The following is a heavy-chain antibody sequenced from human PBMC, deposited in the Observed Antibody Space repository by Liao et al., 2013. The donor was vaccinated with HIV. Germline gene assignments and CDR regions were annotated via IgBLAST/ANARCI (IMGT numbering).Heavy chain of an antibody. Sequence: QMQLQESGPGLVKPSETLSLTCTVSGGSMKDSHWSWLRQTPGKGLEWIGYIFYSGSTNYNPSLKSRVTISVDTSKNQFSLRMNSVTPADTAVYYCARAPYYSGSGSYSNSIPFDYWGQEPVGHRLL. CDR1: GGSMKDSH. V-gene: IGHV4-59*01. J-gene: IGHJ4*02. CDR3: ARAPYYSGSGSYSNSIPFDY. CDR2: IFYSGST. D-gene: IGHD3-10*01.